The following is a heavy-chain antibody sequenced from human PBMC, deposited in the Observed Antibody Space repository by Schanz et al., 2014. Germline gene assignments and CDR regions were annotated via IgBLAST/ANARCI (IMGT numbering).Heavy chain of an antibody. CDR2: IYYSGST. Sequence: QVQLQESGPGLVKPSETLSLTCTVSGDSISSSYWSWIRQPPGKGLEWIGHIYYSGSTNYNPSLPDRATMSVDTPRKQFSLKLISVTAADTAVYYCARHGKYSSSWFDMWGQGALVIVSS. CDR1: GDSISSSY. D-gene: IGHD6-13*01. V-gene: IGHV4-59*08. CDR3: ARHGKYSSSWFDM. J-gene: IGHJ5*02.